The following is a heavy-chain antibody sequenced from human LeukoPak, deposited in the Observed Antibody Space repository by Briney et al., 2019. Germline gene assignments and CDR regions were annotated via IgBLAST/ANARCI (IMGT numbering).Heavy chain of an antibody. CDR3: AKIWSYGGFYFDY. CDR1: GGSFSGYY. D-gene: IGHD3-16*01. CDR2: INHSGST. V-gene: IGHV4-34*01. Sequence: PSETLSLTCAVYGGSFSGYYWSWIRQPPGKGLEWIGEINHSGSTNYNPSLKSRVTISVDTSKNQFSLKLSSVTAADTAVYYCAKIWSYGGFYFDYWGQGTLVTVSS. J-gene: IGHJ4*02.